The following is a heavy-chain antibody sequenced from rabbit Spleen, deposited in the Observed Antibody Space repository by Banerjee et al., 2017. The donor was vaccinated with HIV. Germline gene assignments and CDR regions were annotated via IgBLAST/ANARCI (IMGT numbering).Heavy chain of an antibody. CDR1: GWSFSGYVY. V-gene: IGHV1S45*01. CDR2: INTATGKA. D-gene: IGHD1-1*01. J-gene: IGHJ3*01. Sequence: QQQLVESGGGLVKPEGSLTLTCKASGWSFSGYVYICWVRQTPEKGLEWIACINTATGKAVYASWAKGRFTISRASSTTVFLQVTRLTVADTATYFCARDLPEIVGWNFGFWGQGTLVTVS. CDR3: ARDLPEIVGWNFGF.